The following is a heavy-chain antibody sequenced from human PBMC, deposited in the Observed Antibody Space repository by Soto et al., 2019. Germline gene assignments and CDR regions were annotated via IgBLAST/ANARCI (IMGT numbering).Heavy chain of an antibody. J-gene: IGHJ4*02. CDR1: GGSISSSSYY. Sequence: QLQLQESGPGLVKPSETLSLTCTVSGGSISSSSYYWGWIRQPPGKGLEWIGSIYYSGSTYYNPSLKRLVTISVDTSKNQFSLKLSSVTAADTAVYYCASPVSGLGYWGQGTLVTVSS. CDR3: ASPVSGLGY. CDR2: IYYSGST. V-gene: IGHV4-39*01.